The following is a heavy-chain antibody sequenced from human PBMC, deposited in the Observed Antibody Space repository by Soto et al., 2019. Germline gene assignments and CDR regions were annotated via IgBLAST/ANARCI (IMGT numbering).Heavy chain of an antibody. Sequence: EVQLVQSGGGLVTPGGSIRLSCAASHFTLSDAWVAWVRQAPGKGLEWVGHIKSRVDSGTTDYAAPVKGRFSISRDDSENTLYLQMNNLKREDTAVYYCNLKSGGTQGYFNYWGQGTLVTVSS. CDR2: IKSRVDSGTT. D-gene: IGHD1-1*01. CDR3: NLKSGGTQGYFNY. V-gene: IGHV3-15*01. CDR1: HFTLSDAW. J-gene: IGHJ4*02.